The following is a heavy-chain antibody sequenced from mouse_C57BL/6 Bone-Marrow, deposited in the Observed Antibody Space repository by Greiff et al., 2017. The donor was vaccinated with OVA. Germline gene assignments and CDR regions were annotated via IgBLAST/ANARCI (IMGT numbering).Heavy chain of an antibody. V-gene: IGHV1-55*01. CDR2: IYPGSGST. D-gene: IGHD4-1*01. CDR3: ARYWDVDY. J-gene: IGHJ2*01. Sequence: QVHVKQPGAELVKPGASVKMSCKASGYTFTSYWITWVKQRPGQGLEWIGDIYPGSGSTNYNEKFKSKATLTVDTSSSTAYMQLSSLASEDSAVYYCARYWDVDYWGQGTTLTVSS. CDR1: GYTFTSYW.